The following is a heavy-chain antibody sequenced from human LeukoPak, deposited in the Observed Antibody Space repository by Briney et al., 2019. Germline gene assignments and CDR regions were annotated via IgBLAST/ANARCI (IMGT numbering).Heavy chain of an antibody. D-gene: IGHD3-10*01. CDR1: GFTFSSYG. CDR3: AKDRTLVRLYYFDY. V-gene: IGHV3-33*06. CDR2: ILSDGSKE. J-gene: IGHJ4*02. Sequence: GGSLRLSCAASGFTFSSYGMHWVRQAPGKGLEWVAVILSDGSKEFYTDSVKGRFTISRDNSKNTLYLQMNSLRAEDTAVYYCAKDRTLVRLYYFDYWGQGTLVTVSS.